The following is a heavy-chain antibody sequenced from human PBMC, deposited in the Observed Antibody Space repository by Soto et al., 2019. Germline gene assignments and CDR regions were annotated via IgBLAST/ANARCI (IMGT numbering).Heavy chain of an antibody. J-gene: IGHJ6*02. CDR1: GFTVSSNY. V-gene: IGHV3-66*01. Sequence: EVQLVESGGGLVQPGGSLRLSCAASGFTVSSNYMSWVREATGKGLEWVSVIYSGGSTYYADSVRGRFTISRDNSKNTLYLQINSLRAEDTTVFYCSTDTVRGIDVWGQGSTVTVS. CDR3: STDTVRGIDV. CDR2: IYSGGST. D-gene: IGHD4-17*01.